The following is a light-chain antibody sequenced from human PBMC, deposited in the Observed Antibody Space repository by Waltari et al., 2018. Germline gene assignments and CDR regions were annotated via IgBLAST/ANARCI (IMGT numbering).Light chain of an antibody. CDR1: QSLLYSSNNKNY. CDR2: WAS. J-gene: IGKJ2*01. V-gene: IGKV4-1*01. Sequence: DIVMTQSPDSLAVSLGERATINCKSNQSLLYSSNNKNYLAWYQQKAGQPPKLLTYWASTREYGVPDRFNASGSGTDFTLTISSLQAEDVAVYYCQQYYSSSYTFGQGTKLEIK. CDR3: QQYYSSSYT.